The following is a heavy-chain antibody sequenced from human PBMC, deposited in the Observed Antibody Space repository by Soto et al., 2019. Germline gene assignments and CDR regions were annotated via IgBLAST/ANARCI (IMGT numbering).Heavy chain of an antibody. J-gene: IGHJ5*02. V-gene: IGHV1-69*01. D-gene: IGHD6-13*01. CDR2: IIPIFETA. CDR3: AREGRIAAAGTTWFDP. CDR1: GGTFGSFA. Sequence: QVQLVQSGAEVKKPESSVKVSCKASGGTFGSFAINWVRQAPGQGLEWMGRIIPIFETAKYAQKFLGRLTISADDSTSMAYMELSCLRSDDTAFYFCAREGRIAAAGTTWFDPWGHGTLVIVSS.